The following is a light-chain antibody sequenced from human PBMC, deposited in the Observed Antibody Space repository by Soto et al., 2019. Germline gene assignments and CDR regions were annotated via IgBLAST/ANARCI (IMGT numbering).Light chain of an antibody. Sequence: EIVLTQSPGTLSLSPGERATVSCRASQSVSDYLAWYQQKPGQAPRLLIYEASRRATGVPDRFSGSGSGTDFTLTISSLEPEDFAVYFCQQHTSWPPLTFGRGTKVDIK. J-gene: IGKJ4*02. CDR1: QSVSDY. CDR3: QQHTSWPPLT. V-gene: IGKV3-11*01. CDR2: EAS.